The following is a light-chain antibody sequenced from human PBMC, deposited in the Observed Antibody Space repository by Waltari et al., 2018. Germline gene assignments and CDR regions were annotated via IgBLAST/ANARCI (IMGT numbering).Light chain of an antibody. V-gene: IGLV3-19*01. Sequence: TQDPAVFVAVGQTVRITCQGDSPRSFHENWYQQTPGQAPKLLIYDQNNRPSGGPGRFSGSSSDNTASLTITGAQAEDEAYYYCHSRDASGVGGAFGGGTKLTVL. CDR3: HSRDASGVGGA. J-gene: IGLJ2*01. CDR1: SPRSFH. CDR2: DQN.